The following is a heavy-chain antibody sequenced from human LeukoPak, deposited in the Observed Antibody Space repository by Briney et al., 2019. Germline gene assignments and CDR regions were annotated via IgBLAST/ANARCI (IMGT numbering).Heavy chain of an antibody. CDR3: ASTRDGYNYLGY. V-gene: IGHV3-30*02. J-gene: IGHJ4*02. CDR1: GFTFSSYG. CDR2: IRYDGSNK. Sequence: GGSLRLSCAASGFTFSSYGMHWVRQAPGKGLEWVAFIRYDGSNKYYADSVKGRFTISRDNSKNTLYLQMNSLRSEDTAVYYCASTRDGYNYLGYWGQGTLVTVSS. D-gene: IGHD5-24*01.